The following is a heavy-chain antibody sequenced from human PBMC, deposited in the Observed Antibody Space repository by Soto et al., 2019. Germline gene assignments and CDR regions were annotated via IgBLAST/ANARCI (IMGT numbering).Heavy chain of an antibody. CDR2: ISAYNGNT. CDR1: GYTFTSYG. Sequence: GASVKVSCKASGYTFTSYGISWVRQAPGQGLEWMGWISAYNGNTNYAQKLQGRVTMTTDTSTSTAYMELRSLRSDDTAVYYCARGLNIVVVGGYYYMDVWGKGTTVTVSS. D-gene: IGHD2-15*01. V-gene: IGHV1-18*01. CDR3: ARGLNIVVVGGYYYMDV. J-gene: IGHJ6*03.